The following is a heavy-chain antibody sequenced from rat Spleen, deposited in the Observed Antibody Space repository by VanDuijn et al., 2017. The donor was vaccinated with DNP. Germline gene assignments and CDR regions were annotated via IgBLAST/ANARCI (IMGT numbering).Heavy chain of an antibody. V-gene: IGHV5-29*01. CDR3: TRDSGDWYFDF. CDR2: ISYDGSGT. J-gene: IGHJ1*01. D-gene: IGHD1-1*01. CDR1: GFTFSNYY. Sequence: EVQLVESGGGLVQPGRSLKLSCAASGFTFSNYYMAWVRQAPTKGLDWVATISYDGSGTDYRDSVKGRFTVSRDNAKNTLYLQMDSLRSEDTATYYCTRDSGDWYFDFWGPGTMVTVSS.